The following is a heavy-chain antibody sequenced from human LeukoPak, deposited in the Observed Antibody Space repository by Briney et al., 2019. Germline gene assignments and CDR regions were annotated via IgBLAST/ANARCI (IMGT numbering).Heavy chain of an antibody. J-gene: IGHJ4*02. CDR3: ARDPSAGDSIAFYFDY. CDR1: GYTFTSYY. Sequence: GASVKVSCKASGYTFTSYYMHWVRQAPGQGLEWMGIINPSDGNTSYAQKFQGRVTMTRDTSTSAVYMELSSLRSEDTAVYYCARDPSAGDSIAFYFDYWGQGTLVTVSS. V-gene: IGHV1-46*01. D-gene: IGHD2-21*02. CDR2: INPSDGNT.